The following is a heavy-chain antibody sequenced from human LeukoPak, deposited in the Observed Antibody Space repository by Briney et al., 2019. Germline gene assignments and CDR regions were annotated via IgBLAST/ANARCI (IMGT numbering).Heavy chain of an antibody. Sequence: KPSETLSLTCTVSGGSISSGSYYWSWIRQPAGKGLEWIGRIYTSGSTNYNPSLKSRVTISVDTSKNQFSLKLSSVTAADTAVYYCARGGPGSGYHYFDWWGQGTRVTVSS. J-gene: IGHJ4*02. CDR3: ARGGPGSGYHYFDW. CDR2: IYTSGST. D-gene: IGHD3-3*01. CDR1: GGSISSGSYY. V-gene: IGHV4-61*02.